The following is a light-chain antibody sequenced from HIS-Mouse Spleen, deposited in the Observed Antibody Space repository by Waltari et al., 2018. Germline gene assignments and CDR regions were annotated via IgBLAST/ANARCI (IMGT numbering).Light chain of an antibody. Sequence: SYELTQPLSVSVALGQTARITCGGNNIGSKNVHWYQQQPGQAPVLVIYRGSHRPSGIPERVSGSNSWNTATLTISRAQAGDEADYYCQVWDSSTRVFGGGTKLTVL. V-gene: IGLV3-9*01. CDR3: QVWDSSTRV. CDR1: NIGSKN. CDR2: RGS. J-gene: IGLJ2*01.